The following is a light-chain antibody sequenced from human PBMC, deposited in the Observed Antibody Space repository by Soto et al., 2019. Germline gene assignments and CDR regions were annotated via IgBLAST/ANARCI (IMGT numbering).Light chain of an antibody. J-gene: IGKJ2*01. CDR2: AAA. CDR1: QGVSAS. Sequence: DIQMTQSPSSVSASVGDRVTITCRASQGVSASLAWYQQKAGRAPKLLIYAAATLQTGVPSRFSGSYSGTDFTLTVTSLQPEDAATYYCQQTDTYPYTFGQGTNLESK. CDR3: QQTDTYPYT. V-gene: IGKV1D-12*01.